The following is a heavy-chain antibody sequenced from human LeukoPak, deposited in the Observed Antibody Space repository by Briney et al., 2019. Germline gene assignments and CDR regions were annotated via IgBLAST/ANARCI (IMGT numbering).Heavy chain of an antibody. CDR1: GITLSNYG. J-gene: IGHJ2*01. CDR2: ISASGGTT. D-gene: IGHD3-10*01. Sequence: PGGSLRLSCAVSGITLSNYGMSWVRQAPGKGPEWVSVISASGGTTHYADSVKGRFTISRDNSKSTLYLQMNSLRAEDTALYYCAKEYYLSGTYTHYWHFDLWGHGTLVTVSS. V-gene: IGHV3-23*01. CDR3: AKEYYLSGTYTHYWHFDL.